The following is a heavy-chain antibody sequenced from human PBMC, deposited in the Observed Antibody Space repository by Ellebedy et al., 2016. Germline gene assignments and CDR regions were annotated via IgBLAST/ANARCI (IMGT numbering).Heavy chain of an antibody. CDR1: GFTINPYS. CDR2: IKRDGDDE. D-gene: IGHD6-19*01. V-gene: IGHV3-7*01. Sequence: GGSLRLSCAASGFTINPYSMTRVRQAPGKGLEWVATIKRDGDDEYSVDSVKGRFTVSRDNAKNSVYLQMNSLRADDTAVYYCARDRSGWSRDCWGQGTLVTVSS. CDR3: ARDRSGWSRDC. J-gene: IGHJ4*02.